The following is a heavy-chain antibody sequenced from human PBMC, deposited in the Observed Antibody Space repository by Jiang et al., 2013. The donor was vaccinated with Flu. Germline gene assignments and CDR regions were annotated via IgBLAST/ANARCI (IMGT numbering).Heavy chain of an antibody. CDR1: GGSISSGDSY. J-gene: IGHJ5*02. Sequence: GSGLVKPSQTLSLTCSVSGGSISSGDSYWFWIRQPPGGGLEWIGHISNRGSTFYHPTLERRIIISVDTSTNHVSLKLSSVTAADTAVYYCVSKRSGYYGAPFDPWGQEPRSSSP. CDR2: ISNRGST. V-gene: IGHV4-30-4*01. D-gene: IGHD3-3*01. CDR3: VSKRSGYYGAPFDP.